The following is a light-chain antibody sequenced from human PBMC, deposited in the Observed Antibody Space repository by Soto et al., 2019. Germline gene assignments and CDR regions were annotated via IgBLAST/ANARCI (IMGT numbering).Light chain of an antibody. CDR1: SSDVGGYNY. CDR3: NSYTSNNTYV. V-gene: IGLV2-11*01. J-gene: IGLJ1*01. CDR2: DVS. Sequence: QSALTQPRSVSGSPGQSVTISCTGTSSDVGGYNYVSWYQQHPGKAPKLMIYDVSKRPSGVPDRFSGSKSGNTASLTISGLQAEDEADYYCNSYTSNNTYVFGTGTKVTVL.